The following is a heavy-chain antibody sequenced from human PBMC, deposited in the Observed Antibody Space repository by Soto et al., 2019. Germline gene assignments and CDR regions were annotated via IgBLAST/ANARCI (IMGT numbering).Heavy chain of an antibody. CDR3: ARDGTLYDSSGYYYLY. CDR2: IIPMFGKA. Sequence: SVKVSCKASGGTFSRYAISWVRQAPGQGLEWMGGIIPMFGKANYAQKFQDRITITADESTSTGYLELRSLRSEDTAMYYCARDGTLYDSSGYYYLYWGQGNLVTVS. V-gene: IGHV1-69*13. J-gene: IGHJ4*02. D-gene: IGHD3-22*01. CDR1: GGTFSRYA.